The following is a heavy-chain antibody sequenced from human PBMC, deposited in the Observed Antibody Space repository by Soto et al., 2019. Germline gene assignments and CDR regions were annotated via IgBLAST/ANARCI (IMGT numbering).Heavy chain of an antibody. D-gene: IGHD6-19*01. J-gene: IGHJ6*02. CDR1: GYSFTSYW. Sequence: GASLKISCKGSGYSFTSYWIGWVRQMPGKGLEWMGIIYPGDSDTRYSPSFQGQVTISADKSISTAYLQWSSLKASDTAMYYCARRGIIAVAGTVIYYGMDVWGQGTTVTVSS. V-gene: IGHV5-51*01. CDR2: IYPGDSDT. CDR3: ARRGIIAVAGTVIYYGMDV.